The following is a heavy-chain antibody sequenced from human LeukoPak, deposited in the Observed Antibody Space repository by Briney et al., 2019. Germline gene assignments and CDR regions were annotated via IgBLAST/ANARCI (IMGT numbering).Heavy chain of an antibody. V-gene: IGHV1-8*01. Sequence: ASVKVSCKASGYTFTSYDINWVRQATGQGLEWMGWMNPNSGNTGYAQKFQGRVTMTRNTSISTACMELSSLRSEDTAVYYCARWGGLNPNGADGNWGQGTLVTVSS. D-gene: IGHD3-16*01. CDR3: ARWGGLNPNGADGN. CDR2: MNPNSGNT. J-gene: IGHJ4*02. CDR1: GYTFTSYD.